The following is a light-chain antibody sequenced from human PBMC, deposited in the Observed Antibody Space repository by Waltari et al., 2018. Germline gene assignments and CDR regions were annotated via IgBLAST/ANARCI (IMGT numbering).Light chain of an antibody. CDR1: NSNIGNNY. J-gene: IGLJ2*01. V-gene: IGLV1-51*01. CDR2: EDN. Sequence: QSVLTQPPPVSAAPGQKVTISCSGGNSNIGNNYVSWYQQFPGTAPKLLISEDNRRPAGMPDRFSGSKSGTSTTLGITGRQTGDEADYYCGTWDSSLYAVVFGGGTKLSAL. CDR3: GTWDSSLYAVV.